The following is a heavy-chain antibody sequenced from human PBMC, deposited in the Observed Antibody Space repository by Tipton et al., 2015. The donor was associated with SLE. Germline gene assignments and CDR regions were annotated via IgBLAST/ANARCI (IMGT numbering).Heavy chain of an antibody. D-gene: IGHD6-13*01. CDR1: GYTFTSYG. J-gene: IGHJ4*02. V-gene: IGHV1-18*01. CDR3: GRVQAAAGPEGY. Sequence: QLVQSGAEVKKPGASVKVSCKASGYTFTSYGISWVRQAPGQGLEWMGWISAYSGNTHYATKFPGRVTMTTDTSTSTAYMELRSRRSDDTAVYYCGRVQAAAGPEGYWGQGTLVTVSS. CDR2: ISAYSGNT.